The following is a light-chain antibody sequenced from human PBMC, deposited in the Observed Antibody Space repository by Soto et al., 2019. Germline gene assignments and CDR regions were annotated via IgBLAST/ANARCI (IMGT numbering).Light chain of an antibody. CDR1: QSVSTY. Sequence: EIVCTHSPATLSLSPGERATLSCRAIQSVSTYLACYQQKPGQAPRVLIYDSSNRATGIPAMFSGSGSLTELTLTISSIELEAFAANYCSQSIRRXQHTSGRGTRL. V-gene: IGKV3-11*01. CDR2: DSS. J-gene: IGKJ5*01. CDR3: SQSIRRXQHT.